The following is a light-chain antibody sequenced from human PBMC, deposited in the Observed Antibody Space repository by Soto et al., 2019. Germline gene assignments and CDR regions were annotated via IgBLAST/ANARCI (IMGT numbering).Light chain of an antibody. J-gene: IGKJ5*01. V-gene: IGKV3-20*01. Sequence: EIVLTQSPGTLSLSPGERATLSCRASQSLGNTYLAWYQRKPGQAPRLLIYDASSRATDIPDRFSGSGAGTDLTLTISRLEPEDSAVYYCQQYGTLITFGQGTRLEIK. CDR3: QQYGTLIT. CDR2: DAS. CDR1: QSLGNTY.